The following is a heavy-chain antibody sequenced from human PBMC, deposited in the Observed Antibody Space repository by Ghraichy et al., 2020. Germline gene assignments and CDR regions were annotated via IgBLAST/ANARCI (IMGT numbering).Heavy chain of an antibody. CDR1: SGSISSSNW. J-gene: IGHJ5*02. Sequence: SETLSLTCTVSSGSISSSNWWSWVRQPPGKGLEWIGEIYHSGNTLYNPSLKSRVTISVDKSKNQFSLRLSSVTAADTAIYYCTRGDNEGGGAFDPWGQGTLVTVSS. V-gene: IGHV4-4*02. CDR2: IYHSGNT. D-gene: IGHD1-1*01. CDR3: TRGDNEGGGAFDP.